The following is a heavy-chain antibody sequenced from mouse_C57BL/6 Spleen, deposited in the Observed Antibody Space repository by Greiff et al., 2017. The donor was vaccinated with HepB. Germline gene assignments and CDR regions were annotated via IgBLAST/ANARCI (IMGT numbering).Heavy chain of an antibody. CDR2: IYPGSGST. CDR3: ASIGYDYAMDY. D-gene: IGHD1-2*01. J-gene: IGHJ4*01. Sequence: QVPLQQPGAELVKPGASVKMFCKGSGYTFTSHWINWVKQRPGQGLEWIWDIYPGSGSTNYNEKFKSKATLTVDTSSSTAYMQLSSLTSEDSAVYYCASIGYDYAMDYWGQGTSVTVSS. CDR1: GYTFTSHW. V-gene: IGHV1-55*01.